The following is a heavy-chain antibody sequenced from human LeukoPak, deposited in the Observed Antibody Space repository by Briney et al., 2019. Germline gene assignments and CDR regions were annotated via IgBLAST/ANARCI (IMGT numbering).Heavy chain of an antibody. J-gene: IGHJ4*02. CDR3: AKDIGVGSCNGCLFDY. D-gene: IGHD2-15*01. V-gene: IGHV3-43*01. Sequence: GGSLRLSCAASGFTFDDYTMHWVRQAPGKGLEWVSLISWDGDSTYYADSVKGRFTISRDNSKNSLYLQMNSLGTEDTALYYCAKDIGVGSCNGCLFDYWGQGTLVTVSS. CDR2: ISWDGDST. CDR1: GFTFDDYT.